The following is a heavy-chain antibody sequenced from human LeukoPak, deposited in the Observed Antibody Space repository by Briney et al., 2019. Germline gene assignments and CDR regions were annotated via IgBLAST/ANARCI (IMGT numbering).Heavy chain of an antibody. CDR3: AREYCTTNNCYNWGLGY. Sequence: GGSLRLSCAASGFSFNTYTMRWVRQAPGKGLECVSGIASNGGTKYYADSVKGRFAISRDNFKNTVYLQMDSLRSEDMAVYYSAREYCTTNNCYNWGLGYWGQGTLVNVSS. J-gene: IGHJ4*02. CDR2: IASNGGTK. V-gene: IGHV3-64*02. CDR1: GFSFNTYT. D-gene: IGHD2-2*02.